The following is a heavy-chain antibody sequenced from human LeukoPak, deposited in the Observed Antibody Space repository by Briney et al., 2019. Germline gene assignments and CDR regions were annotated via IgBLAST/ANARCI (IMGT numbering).Heavy chain of an antibody. J-gene: IGHJ4*02. CDR3: ARGPILSPHFDY. Sequence: SETLSLTCTVSGGSISSGGYYWSWIRQHPGKGLEWIGYINYSGSTYYNPSLKSRVTISVDTSKNQFSLKLSSVTAADTAVYYCARGPILSPHFDYWGQGTLVTVSS. CDR1: GGSISSGGYY. V-gene: IGHV4-31*03. CDR2: INYSGST.